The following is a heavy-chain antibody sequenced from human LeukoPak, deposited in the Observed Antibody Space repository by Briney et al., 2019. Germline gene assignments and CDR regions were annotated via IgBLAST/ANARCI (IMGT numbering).Heavy chain of an antibody. V-gene: IGHV4-31*03. CDR2: IYYSGST. D-gene: IGHD6-19*01. Sequence: PSETLSLTCTVSGGSISSGGYYWSWIRQHPGKGLEWIGYIYYSGSTYYNPSLKSRVTISVDTSKNQFSLKLSSVTAADTAVYYCTRGWSSAGAFDIWGQGTMVTVSS. J-gene: IGHJ3*02. CDR1: GGSISSGGYY. CDR3: TRGWSSAGAFDI.